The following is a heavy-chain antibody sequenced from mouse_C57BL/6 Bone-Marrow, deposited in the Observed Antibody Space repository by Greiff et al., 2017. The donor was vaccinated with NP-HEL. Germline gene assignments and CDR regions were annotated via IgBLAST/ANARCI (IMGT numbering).Heavy chain of an antibody. CDR2: MWSGGST. J-gene: IGHJ2*01. D-gene: IGHD2-3*01. Sequence: VQLVESGPGLVQPSQSLSITCTVSGFSLTSYGVHWVRQSPGKGLEWLGVMWSGGSTDYNAAFISRLSISKDNSKSQVFFKMNSRQADDTAIYYCARSYDGYYEDYFDYWGQGTTLTVSS. CDR3: ARSYDGYYEDYFDY. V-gene: IGHV2-2*01. CDR1: GFSLTSYG.